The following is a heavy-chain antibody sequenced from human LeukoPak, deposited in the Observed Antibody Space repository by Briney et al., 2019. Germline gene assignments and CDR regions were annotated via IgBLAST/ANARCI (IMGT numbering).Heavy chain of an antibody. Sequence: GGSLRLSCAASGFTFRTYAMNWVRQAPGKGLEWVSGISGSGDNTYYADSVKGRFTISRDNSKNTLCLQMNSLGAEDTAVYYCAKGDDILTGYLSYFDYWGQGTLVTVSS. CDR3: AKGDDILTGYLSYFDY. D-gene: IGHD3-9*01. V-gene: IGHV3-23*01. CDR2: ISGSGDNT. J-gene: IGHJ4*02. CDR1: GFTFRTYA.